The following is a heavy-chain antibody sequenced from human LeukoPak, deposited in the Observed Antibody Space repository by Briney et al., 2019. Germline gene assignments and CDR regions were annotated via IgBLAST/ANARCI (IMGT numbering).Heavy chain of an antibody. V-gene: IGHV1-24*01. D-gene: IGHD3-22*01. CDR2: FDPEDGET. J-gene: IGHJ4*02. Sequence: GASVRVSCKVSGYTLTELSMHWVRQAPGKGLEWMGGFDPEDGETIYAQQFQGRVTITEATSTDTAYLELSSLRSEDTAVYYCAAYYYDSAPLFDYWGQGTLVTVSS. CDR1: GYTLTELS. CDR3: AAYYYDSAPLFDY.